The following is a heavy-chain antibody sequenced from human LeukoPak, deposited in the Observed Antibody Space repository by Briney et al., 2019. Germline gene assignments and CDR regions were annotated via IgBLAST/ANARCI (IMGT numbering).Heavy chain of an antibody. J-gene: IGHJ3*02. CDR1: GFTFSSYS. CDR3: ARDIQAAAGTGAFDI. CDR2: ISSSSSYI. V-gene: IGHV3-21*01. D-gene: IGHD6-13*01. Sequence: GGSLRLSCAASGFTFSSYSMNWVRQAPGKGLEWVSSISSSSSYIYYADSVKGRFTISRDNAKNSLYLQMNSLRAEDTAVYYCARDIQAAAGTGAFDIWGQGTMVTVSS.